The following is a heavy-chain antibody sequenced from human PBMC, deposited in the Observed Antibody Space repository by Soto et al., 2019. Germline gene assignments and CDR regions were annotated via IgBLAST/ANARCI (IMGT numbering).Heavy chain of an antibody. CDR2: ISGSGGSK. CDR1: GFTFSSYA. CDR3: AKSARNFRYLDWVPNGDGMDV. J-gene: IGHJ6*02. V-gene: IGHV3-23*01. Sequence: GGSLRLSCAASGFTFSSYAMSWVRQAPGKGLEWVADISGSGGSKYYADSVKGRFTIDRDKTKNTLYLQMNSLRAKAAADYAWAKSARNFRYLDWVPNGDGMDVWGQGTTVTVSS. D-gene: IGHD3-9*01.